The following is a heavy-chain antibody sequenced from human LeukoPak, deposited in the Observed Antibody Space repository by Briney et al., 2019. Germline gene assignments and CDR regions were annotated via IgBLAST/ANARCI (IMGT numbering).Heavy chain of an antibody. CDR3: AREGYSSWFYYMDV. J-gene: IGHJ6*03. V-gene: IGHV3-48*04. CDR1: GFTFSSYS. D-gene: IGHD6-13*01. Sequence: GGSLRLSCAASGFTFSSYSMNWVRQAPGKGLEWVSYISSSSSTIYYADSVKGRFTISRDNAKNSLYLQMNSLRAEDTAVYYCAREGYSSWFYYMDVWGKGTTVTVSS. CDR2: ISSSSSTI.